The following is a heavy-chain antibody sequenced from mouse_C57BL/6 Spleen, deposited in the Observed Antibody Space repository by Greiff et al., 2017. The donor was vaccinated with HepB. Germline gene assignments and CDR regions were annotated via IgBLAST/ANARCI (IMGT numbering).Heavy chain of an antibody. CDR3: ARGPSVDY. CDR2: ISYDGSN. CDR1: GYSITSGYY. Sequence: DVHLVESGPGLVKPSQSLSLTCSVTGYSITSGYYWNWIRQFPGNKLEWMGYISYDGSNNYNPSLKNRISITRDTSKNQFFLKLNSVTTEDTATYYCARGPSVDYWGQGTTLTVSS. V-gene: IGHV3-6*01. D-gene: IGHD3-1*01. J-gene: IGHJ2*01.